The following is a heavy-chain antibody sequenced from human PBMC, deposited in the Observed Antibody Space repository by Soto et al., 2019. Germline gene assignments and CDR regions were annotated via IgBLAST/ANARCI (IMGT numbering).Heavy chain of an antibody. J-gene: IGHJ6*02. CDR3: ARDEIVLVPAAEYGMDV. CDR1: GGTFSSYA. CDR2: IIPIFGTA. Sequence: ASVKVSCKASGGTFSSYAISWVRQAPGQGLEWMGGIIPIFGTANYAQKFQGRVTITADESTSTAYMELSSLRSEDTAVYYCARDEIVLVPAAEYGMDVWGQGTTVTVSS. D-gene: IGHD2-2*01. V-gene: IGHV1-69*13.